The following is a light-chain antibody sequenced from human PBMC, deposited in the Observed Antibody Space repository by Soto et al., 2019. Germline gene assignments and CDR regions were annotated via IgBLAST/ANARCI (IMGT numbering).Light chain of an antibody. CDR1: QDISNY. J-gene: IGKJ2*03. CDR3: QQYDNLPPNS. V-gene: IGKV1-33*01. CDR2: DSS. Sequence: DIQMTQSPSSLSASVGDRVTITCQASQDISNYLNWYQQKPGKAPKLLIDDSSNLETGVPSRFSGRGTGTDVTYTIISLQPKDIATYYCQQYDNLPPNSFGQGTKLEIK.